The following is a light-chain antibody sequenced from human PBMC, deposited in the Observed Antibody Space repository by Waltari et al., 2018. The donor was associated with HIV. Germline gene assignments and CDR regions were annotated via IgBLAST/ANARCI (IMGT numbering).Light chain of an antibody. CDR2: GNS. CDR1: SSNIGAGYD. CDR3: QSYDSNLSGL. J-gene: IGLJ2*01. V-gene: IGLV1-40*01. Sequence: QSELTQPPSVSAAPGQRVTISCTGSSSNIGAGYDVHGYQQVPGRAPKVVIYGNSNRPSGVPDRFSGSKSGSSASLVITGLQSEDEADYYCQSYDSNLSGLFGGGTKVTVL.